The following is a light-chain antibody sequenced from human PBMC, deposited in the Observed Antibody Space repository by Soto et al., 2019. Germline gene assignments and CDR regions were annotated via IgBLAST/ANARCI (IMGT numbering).Light chain of an antibody. CDR3: SSSTNSKSRYTV. Sequence: SDLTQPASVSGSPGQSITCPCTRNSNDVGGYNYVSWYQHHPGKAPNLIIYDVTNRPSGVSNPFSGSKSGNTASLTISGLQPEDVSDYYRSSSTNSKSRYTVFGTATNVTVL. CDR2: DVT. CDR1: SNDVGGYNY. V-gene: IGLV2-14*03. J-gene: IGLJ1*01.